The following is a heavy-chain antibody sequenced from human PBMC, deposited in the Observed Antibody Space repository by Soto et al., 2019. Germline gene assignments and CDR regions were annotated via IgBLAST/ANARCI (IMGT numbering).Heavy chain of an antibody. CDR3: ARYDYGDVDY. V-gene: IGHV3-72*01. Sequence: EVQLVESGGGLLQPGGSLRLSCAASGFTISDHYMDCVRQAPGKGLEWVGRTRNKAKSYTTDYAASVKGRFTISRDDSKNSLYLQMNSLKSEDTAVYYCARYDYGDVDYWGQGTLVTVSS. CDR1: GFTISDHY. J-gene: IGHJ4*02. CDR2: TRNKAKSYTT. D-gene: IGHD4-17*01.